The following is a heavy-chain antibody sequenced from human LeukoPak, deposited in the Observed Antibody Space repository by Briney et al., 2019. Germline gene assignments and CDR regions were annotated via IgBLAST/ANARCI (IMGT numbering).Heavy chain of an antibody. J-gene: IGHJ4*02. CDR3: ARDSRVWYYFDY. V-gene: IGHV1-69*05. CDR2: IIPIFGTA. CDR1: GGTFSSYA. D-gene: IGHD6-19*01. Sequence: SVKVSCKASGGTFSSYAISWVRQAPGQGLEWMGGIIPIFGTANYAQKFQGRVTITTDESTSTAYMELSSLRSEDTAVYYCARDSRVWYYFDYWGQGTLGTVSS.